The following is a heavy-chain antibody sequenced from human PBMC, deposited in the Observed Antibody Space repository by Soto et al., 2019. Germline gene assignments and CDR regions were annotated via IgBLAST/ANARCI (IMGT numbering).Heavy chain of an antibody. CDR3: AREISYVSGAHLTNVMAD. Sequence: GGSLRLSCAASGFTFSEHYMAWSRQAPGKGLEIVAHMSGSGSSDDYGDSVKGRFSIFRENSKILLFLQMVVLRADDTAVDYCAREISYVSGAHLTNVMADLSQGPSLTISS. V-gene: IGHV3-11*01. CDR2: MSGSGSSD. CDR1: GFTFSEHY. D-gene: IGHD3-16*01. J-gene: IGHJ6*02.